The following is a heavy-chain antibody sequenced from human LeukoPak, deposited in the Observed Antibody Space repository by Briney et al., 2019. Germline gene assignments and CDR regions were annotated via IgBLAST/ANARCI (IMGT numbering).Heavy chain of an antibody. CDR3: ARVCGGNGRQGSNWFDP. CDR1: GGSISSYY. J-gene: IGHJ5*02. CDR2: IYYSGST. D-gene: IGHD2-15*01. V-gene: IGHV4-59*01. Sequence: SETLSLTCTVSGGSISSYYWSWIRQPPGKGLEWIGYIYYSGSTNYNPSLKSRVTISVDTSKNQFSLKLSSVTPADTAVYYCARVCGGNGRQGSNWFDPWGQGTLVTVSS.